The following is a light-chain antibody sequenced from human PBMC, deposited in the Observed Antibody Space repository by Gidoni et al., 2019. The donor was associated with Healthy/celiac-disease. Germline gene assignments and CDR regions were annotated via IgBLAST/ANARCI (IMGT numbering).Light chain of an antibody. CDR1: QSVSSY. CDR3: QQRSNGPSQYT. Sequence: EIVLTQSPATLSLSPGERATLSCRASQSVSSYLAWYQQKPGQAPRRLIYDASNRATGIPARFSGSGSGTDFTLTISSREPEDFAVYYWQQRSNGPSQYTFGQGTKLEI. CDR2: DAS. J-gene: IGKJ2*01. V-gene: IGKV3-11*01.